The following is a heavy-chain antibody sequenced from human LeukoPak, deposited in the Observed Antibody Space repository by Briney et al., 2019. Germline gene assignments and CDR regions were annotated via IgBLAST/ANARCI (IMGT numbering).Heavy chain of an antibody. Sequence: AGSLRLSCAAPGFTVSTYWMSWVRQGPGKGLEWVANINQDGRETHSVDSVKGRFTVSRDNDRNSLYLQMNSLRPEDTAVYYCARDQTGQAWVYWGQGTLVTVSS. CDR2: INQDGRET. CDR3: ARDQTGQAWVY. J-gene: IGHJ4*02. D-gene: IGHD3-16*01. CDR1: GFTVSTYW. V-gene: IGHV3-7*04.